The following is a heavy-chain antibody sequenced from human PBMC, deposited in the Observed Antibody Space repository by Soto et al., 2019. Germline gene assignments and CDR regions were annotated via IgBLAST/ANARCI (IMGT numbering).Heavy chain of an antibody. D-gene: IGHD2-8*01. Sequence: GGSLRLSCAASGFTFHTYGMNWVRQAPGKGLEWVAVIWYDGSNKYYADSVKGRFTISRDNSKNTLYLQMNSLRAEDTAVYYCARGSCTNGVCTYYYYYYGMDVWGQGTTVTVSS. CDR1: GFTFHTYG. V-gene: IGHV3-33*01. CDR2: IWYDGSNK. J-gene: IGHJ6*02. CDR3: ARGSCTNGVCTYYYYYYGMDV.